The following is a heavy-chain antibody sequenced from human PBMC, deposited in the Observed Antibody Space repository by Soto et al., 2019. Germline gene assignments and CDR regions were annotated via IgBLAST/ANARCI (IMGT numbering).Heavy chain of an antibody. CDR2: ISSSSSYI. V-gene: IGHV3-21*01. CDR1: GFTFSSYS. D-gene: IGHD6-13*01. CDR3: ARDLLAAGKVRYFDY. J-gene: IGHJ4*02. Sequence: PGGSLRLSCAASGFTFSSYSMSWVRQAPGKGLEWVSSISSSSSYIYYADSVKGRFTISRDNAKNSLYLQMNSLRAEDTAVYYWARDLLAAGKVRYFDYWGQGTLVTVSS.